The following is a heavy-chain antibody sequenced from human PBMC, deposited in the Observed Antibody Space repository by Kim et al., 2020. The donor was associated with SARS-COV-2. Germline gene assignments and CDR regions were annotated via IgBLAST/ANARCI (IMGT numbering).Heavy chain of an antibody. CDR1: GGSFSGYY. CDR3: ASAGGTAALLRGWFDP. D-gene: IGHD1-1*01. Sequence: SETLSLTCAVYGGSFSGYYWSWIRQPPGKGLEWIGEINHSGSTNYNPSLKSRVTISVDTSKNQFSLKLSSVTAADTAVYYCASAGGTAALLRGWFDPWGQGTLVTVSS. J-gene: IGHJ5*02. V-gene: IGHV4-34*01. CDR2: INHSGST.